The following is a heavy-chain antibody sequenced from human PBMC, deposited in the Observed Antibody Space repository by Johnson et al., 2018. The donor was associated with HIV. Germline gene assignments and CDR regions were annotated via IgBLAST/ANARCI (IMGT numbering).Heavy chain of an antibody. Sequence: VQLVESGGGVVRPGGSLRLSCAASGFTFDDYGMRWVRQAPGKGLEWVAGINGNGGSTGDADSVKGRFTISRDNAKTSLYLQMNSLRAEDTAVYYCARTQLVTMIVVSLGAFDIWGQGTMVTVSS. J-gene: IGHJ3*02. CDR1: GFTFDDYG. CDR2: INGNGGST. V-gene: IGHV3-20*04. CDR3: ARTQLVTMIVVSLGAFDI. D-gene: IGHD3-22*01.